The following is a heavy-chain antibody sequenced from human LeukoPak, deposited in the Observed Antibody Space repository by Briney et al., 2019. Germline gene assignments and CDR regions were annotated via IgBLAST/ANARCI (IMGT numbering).Heavy chain of an antibody. CDR3: ARRVTIFGVVGTFDI. CDR2: ISNSGISS. V-gene: IGHV4-61*02. Sequence: PSETLSLTCHVSGDSIPSGTYYWSWIRQAPGKGLEWIGRISNSGISSNYNPSLKSRVTISIDTSKKKIFLELRSVTAADTAVYYCARRVTIFGVVGTFDIWGQGTTVTVSS. J-gene: IGHJ3*02. D-gene: IGHD3-3*01. CDR1: GDSIPSGTYY.